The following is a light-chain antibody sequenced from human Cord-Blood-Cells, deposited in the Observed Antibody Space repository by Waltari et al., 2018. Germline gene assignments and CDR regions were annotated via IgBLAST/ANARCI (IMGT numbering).Light chain of an antibody. CDR2: DAS. Sequence: EIVLTQSPDTLSLSPGERATLSCRASQSVSSYLTWYKQKPGQAPRLLIYDASNRATGIPARFSGSWSGTDFTLTISSLEPEDLAVYYCQQRSNWPLLTFGGGTKVEIK. CDR3: QQRSNWPLLT. J-gene: IGKJ4*01. CDR1: QSVSSY. V-gene: IGKV3-11*01.